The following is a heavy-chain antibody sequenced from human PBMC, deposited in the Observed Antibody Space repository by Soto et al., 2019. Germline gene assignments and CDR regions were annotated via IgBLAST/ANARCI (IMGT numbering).Heavy chain of an antibody. CDR3: ARLGASYQSLDT. CDR1: GGSISGSSYY. J-gene: IGHJ5*02. D-gene: IGHD2-2*01. CDR2: IYYSGST. V-gene: IGHV4-39*01. Sequence: PSETLSLTCTVSGGSISGSSYYWGWIRQPPGKGLEWIGSIYYSGSTYYNPSLKSRVTLSLDTSKSQFSLRLSSVTASDTAVYYCARLGASYQSLDTWGPGTLVTVSS.